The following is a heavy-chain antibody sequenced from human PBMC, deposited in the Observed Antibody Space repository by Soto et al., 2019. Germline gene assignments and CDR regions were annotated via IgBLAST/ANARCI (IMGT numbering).Heavy chain of an antibody. CDR3: ARVSFETSGYADY. CDR2: ISAANGNT. V-gene: IGHV1-3*01. D-gene: IGHD3-22*01. Sequence: GASVKVSCKASGYIFSTYTMHWVRQAPGQRLEWMGWISAANGNTKYSQNFQGRVTISRDTSASTAYLELSSLRSEDTAVYYCARVSFETSGYADYWGQGTLVTVSS. J-gene: IGHJ4*02. CDR1: GYIFSTYT.